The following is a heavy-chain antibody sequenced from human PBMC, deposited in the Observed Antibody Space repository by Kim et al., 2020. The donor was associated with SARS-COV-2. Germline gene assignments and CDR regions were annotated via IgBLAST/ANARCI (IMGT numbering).Heavy chain of an antibody. V-gene: IGHV3-53*01. D-gene: IGHD2-8*02. Sequence: GGSLRLSCVASGFNVSNSYMTWVRQAPGKGLEWVSVIYSGGFTSYGDSVRGRFTISRDNSKNTVDLQMNSLRAEDTAMYYCVRGGSPYWASFDFWGLGTRVTVSS. CDR1: GFNVSNSY. CDR2: IYSGGFT. J-gene: IGHJ4*02. CDR3: VRGGSPYWASFDF.